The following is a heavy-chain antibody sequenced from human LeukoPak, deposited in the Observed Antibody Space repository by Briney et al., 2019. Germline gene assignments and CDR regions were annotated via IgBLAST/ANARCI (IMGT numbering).Heavy chain of an antibody. V-gene: IGHV3-21*01. CDR3: AREPGPAAPPVDY. CDR2: ISSGSTYM. J-gene: IGHJ4*02. CDR1: GFTFTSYG. Sequence: PGGSLGLSCAASGFTFTSYGMNWVRQAPGKGLEWVSSISSGSTYMYYADSVKGRFTISRDNAKNSVYLQMNSLRVEDTAVYYCAREPGPAAPPVDYWGQGTLVTVSS. D-gene: IGHD2-2*01.